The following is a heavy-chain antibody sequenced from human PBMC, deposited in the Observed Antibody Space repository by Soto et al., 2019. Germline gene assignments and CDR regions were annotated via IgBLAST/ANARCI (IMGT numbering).Heavy chain of an antibody. CDR2: ISGSPSST. Sequence: EVQLLESGGGLVQPGGSLRLSCAASGFTFSTDAMSWVRQTPGKGLEWVSAISGSPSSTYYADSVKGRFTISRDNSKKTLFLQMSSLRAEVTAVYYCAKDGYDSSGVLYYFDHWGQGTLVTVSS. V-gene: IGHV3-23*01. CDR1: GFTFSTDA. D-gene: IGHD3-22*01. J-gene: IGHJ4*02. CDR3: AKDGYDSSGVLYYFDH.